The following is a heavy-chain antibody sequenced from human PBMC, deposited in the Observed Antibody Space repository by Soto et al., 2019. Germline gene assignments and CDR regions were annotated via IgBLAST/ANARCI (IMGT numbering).Heavy chain of an antibody. D-gene: IGHD5-12*01. V-gene: IGHV2-5*02. CDR1: GFSLSTRGVA. CDR2: IYWDEDK. J-gene: IGHJ4*02. CDR3: AHRPRGYAYY. Sequence: QITLKESGPPLVKPTQTLTLTCTFSGFSLSTRGVAVGWFRQPPGKALEWLTLIYWDEDKWYSPSLKSRLTITDDTSKNQVVLTMTNMDPVDTATYYCAHRPRGYAYYWGQGTLVTVSS.